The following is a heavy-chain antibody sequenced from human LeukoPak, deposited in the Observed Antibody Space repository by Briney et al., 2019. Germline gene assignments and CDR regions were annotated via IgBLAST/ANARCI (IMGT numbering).Heavy chain of an antibody. CDR1: GFSFNGYG. CDR3: ARHGSGRNNFDPLDH. V-gene: IGHV3-33*01. D-gene: IGHD1-26*01. Sequence: GGSLRLSCAASGFSFNGYGMHWVRQAPGKGLGWVAIIWYDGSVTYYEDSVKGRFTISRDNSKSTLHLQMDSLRAEDTAVYYCARHGSGRNNFDPLDHWGQGTLVTVSS. J-gene: IGHJ4*02. CDR2: IWYDGSVT.